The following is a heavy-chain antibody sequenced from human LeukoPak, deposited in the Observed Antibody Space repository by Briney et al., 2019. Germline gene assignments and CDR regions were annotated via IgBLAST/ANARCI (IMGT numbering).Heavy chain of an antibody. V-gene: IGHV4-34*09. CDR3: ARDRRAYYYDSSGYFDY. J-gene: IGHJ4*02. D-gene: IGHD3-22*01. CDR2: INHSGST. Sequence: SETLSLTCAVYGGSFSGYYWSWIRQPPGKGLEWIGEINHSGSTNYNPSLKSRVTISVDTSKNQFSLKLSSVTAADTAVYYCARDRRAYYYDSSGYFDYWGQGTLVTVSS. CDR1: GGSFSGYY.